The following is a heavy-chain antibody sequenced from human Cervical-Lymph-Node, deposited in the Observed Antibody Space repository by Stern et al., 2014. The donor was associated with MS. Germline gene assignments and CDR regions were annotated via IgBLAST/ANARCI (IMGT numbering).Heavy chain of an antibody. CDR3: ARDEYSGYAYYFDY. D-gene: IGHD5-12*01. J-gene: IGHJ4*02. Sequence: QVQLQESGPGLVKPSGTLSLTCAVSGGSISSSHWWSWVRQPPGKGLEWIGEVYQSGSANYNPSLMSRVSISVDKSKNQFSLRLSSVTAADTAVYFCARDEYSGYAYYFDYWGQGSLVTVSS. CDR1: GGSISSSHW. V-gene: IGHV4-4*02. CDR2: VYQSGSA.